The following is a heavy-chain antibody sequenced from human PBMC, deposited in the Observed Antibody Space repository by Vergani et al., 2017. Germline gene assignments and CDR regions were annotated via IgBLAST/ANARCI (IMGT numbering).Heavy chain of an antibody. J-gene: IGHJ6*02. D-gene: IGHD3-22*01. CDR1: GFTFSSYG. CDR2: IWYDGSNK. V-gene: IGHV3-33*01. Sequence: QVQLVESGGGVVQPGRSLRLSCAASGFTFSSYGMHWVRQAPGKGLEWVAGIWYDGSNKYYADSVKGRFTISRDNSKNTLYLQMNSLRAEDTAVYYCARGGYNGMDVWGQGTTVTVSS. CDR3: ARGGYNGMDV.